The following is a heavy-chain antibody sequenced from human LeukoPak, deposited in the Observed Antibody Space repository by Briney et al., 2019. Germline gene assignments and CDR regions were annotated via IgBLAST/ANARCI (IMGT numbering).Heavy chain of an antibody. D-gene: IGHD2-2*01. CDR1: GGTFFSYA. CDR2: IIPIFGTA. J-gene: IGHJ4*02. V-gene: IGHV1-69*05. CDR3: SRVSIVVVPAATHY. Sequence: GASVTLSCKCSGGTFFSYAISWLRQAPGQGLEWMGGIIPIFGTANYAQKFQGRVTSTTDESNSTAYMVVSNLRSEDTAVYYCSRVSIVVVPAATHYWGQGTLVTISS.